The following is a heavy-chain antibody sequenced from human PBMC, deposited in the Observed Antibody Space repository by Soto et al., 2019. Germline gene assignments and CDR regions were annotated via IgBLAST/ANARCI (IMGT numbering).Heavy chain of an antibody. D-gene: IGHD3-3*01. J-gene: IGHJ5*02. CDR2: IYYSGST. V-gene: IGHV4-31*03. CDR1: GGSISSGGYY. CDR3: PGWSFWSGYSIDP. Sequence: QVQLQESGPGLVKPSQTLSLTCTVSGGSISSGGYYWSWIRQHPGKGLEWIGYIYYSGSTYYNPSLKSRVTILGDTSKNQFSLKLSSVTAADTAVYYCPGWSFWSGYSIDPWGQGTLVTVSS.